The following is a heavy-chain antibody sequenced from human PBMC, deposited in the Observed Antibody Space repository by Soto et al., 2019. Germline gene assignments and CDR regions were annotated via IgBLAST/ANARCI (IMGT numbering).Heavy chain of an antibody. CDR3: TTETTVVTYPAYYYYYGMDV. D-gene: IGHD4-17*01. J-gene: IGHJ6*02. Sequence: KPGGSLRLSCAASGFTFSNAWMNWVRKAPGKGLEWVGRIKSKTDGGTTDYAAPVKGRFTISRDDSKNTLYLQMSSLKTEDTAVYYCTTETTVVTYPAYYYYYGMDVWGQGTTVTVSS. CDR1: GFTFSNAW. CDR2: IKSKTDGGTT. V-gene: IGHV3-15*07.